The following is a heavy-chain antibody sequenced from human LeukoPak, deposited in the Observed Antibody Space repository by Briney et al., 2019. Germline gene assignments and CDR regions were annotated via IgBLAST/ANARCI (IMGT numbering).Heavy chain of an antibody. CDR2: ISWNSGSI. V-gene: IGHV3-9*03. Sequence: GGSLRLSCAASGFTFDDYAMHWVRQAPGKGLEWVSGISWNSGSIGYADSVKGRFTISRDNAKNSLYLQMNSLRAEDMALYYCAKDIQDRHDYEGYYDYWGQGTLVTVSS. D-gene: IGHD4-17*01. CDR3: AKDIQDRHDYEGYYDY. CDR1: GFTFDDYA. J-gene: IGHJ4*02.